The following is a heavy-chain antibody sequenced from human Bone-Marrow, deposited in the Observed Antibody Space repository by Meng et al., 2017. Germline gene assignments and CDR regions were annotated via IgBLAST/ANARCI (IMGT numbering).Heavy chain of an antibody. J-gene: IGHJ6*02. CDR3: ARDLVGWGFLEWLSTLYYYGMDV. Sequence: GESLKISCAASGFTFSSYAIHWVRQAPGKGLEWVAVISYDGNKKYYADSVKGRFTISRDNSKNTLYLQMNSLRAEDTAVYYCARDLVGWGFLEWLSTLYYYGMDVWGQGTTVTVSS. CDR2: ISYDGNKK. V-gene: IGHV3-30*01. D-gene: IGHD3-3*01. CDR1: GFTFSSYA.